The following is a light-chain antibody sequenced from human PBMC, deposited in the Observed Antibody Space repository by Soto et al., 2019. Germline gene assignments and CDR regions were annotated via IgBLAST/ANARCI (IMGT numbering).Light chain of an antibody. CDR3: QNYNSARLT. V-gene: IGKV1-27*01. CDR2: AAS. Sequence: DIQMTQSPSSLSASVGDRVTITCRASQGISTYLAWYQQKPGKGPNLLIYAASTLQSGVPSRFSGSGSGTDLTLTISSLQPEDVATYYCQNYNSARLTFGGGTKVEIK. CDR1: QGISTY. J-gene: IGKJ4*01.